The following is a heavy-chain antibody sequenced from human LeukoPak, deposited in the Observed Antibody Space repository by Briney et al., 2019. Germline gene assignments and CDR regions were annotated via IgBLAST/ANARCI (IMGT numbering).Heavy chain of an antibody. Sequence: GGSLRLSCAASGFTFSDYYMSWIRQAPGKGLEWVSYISSSGSTIYYADSVKGRFTISRDNAKNSLYLQMNSLRAEDTAVYYCARGPPSYCTNGVCYQNPSRFDYWGQGTLVTVSS. J-gene: IGHJ4*02. CDR1: GFTFSDYY. V-gene: IGHV3-11*01. D-gene: IGHD2-8*01. CDR2: ISSSGSTI. CDR3: ARGPPSYCTNGVCYQNPSRFDY.